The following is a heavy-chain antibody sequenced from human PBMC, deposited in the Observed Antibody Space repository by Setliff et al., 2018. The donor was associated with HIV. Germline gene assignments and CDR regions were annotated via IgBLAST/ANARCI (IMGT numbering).Heavy chain of an antibody. Sequence: ASVKVSCKASGYTFTDYYMHWVRQAPGQGLERMGWINPNSGGTKSAQTFQGRVTMTRDTSINTAYMDLSRLRSDDTAIYYCARDKLEETAESLWGPMKNDAFDIWGPGTLVTVSS. CDR3: ARDKLEETAESLWGPMKNDAFDI. J-gene: IGHJ3*02. CDR1: GYTFTDYY. D-gene: IGHD2-21*01. V-gene: IGHV1-2*02. CDR2: INPNSGGT.